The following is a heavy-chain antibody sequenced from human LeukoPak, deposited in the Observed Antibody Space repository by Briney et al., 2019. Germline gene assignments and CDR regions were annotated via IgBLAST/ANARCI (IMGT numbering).Heavy chain of an antibody. CDR3: AKDSGVVVTAIPNY. CDR2: ISGRGGST. V-gene: IGHV3-23*01. D-gene: IGHD2-21*02. Sequence: GGSLRLSCAASGFTFSNYAMIWVRQAPGKGLEWVSSISGRGGSTYYAGPVKGRFTISRDNSKNTLSLQMDSLRSEDTAVYYCAKDSGVVVTAIPNYWGQGALVTVSS. J-gene: IGHJ4*02. CDR1: GFTFSNYA.